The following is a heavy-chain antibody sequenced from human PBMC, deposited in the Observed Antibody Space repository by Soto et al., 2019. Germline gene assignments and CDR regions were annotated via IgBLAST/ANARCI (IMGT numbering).Heavy chain of an antibody. D-gene: IGHD3-10*01. Sequence: SPRLFCASSGFTISSYAMSWVRQVPWFGLEWVSAISGSGGSTYYADSVKGRFTISRDNSKNTLYLQMNSLRAEDTAIYYCSKERSRINMVRGEESWFDPWGQGTLVTVSS. CDR1: GFTISSYA. V-gene: IGHV3-23*01. J-gene: IGHJ5*02. CDR2: ISGSGGST. CDR3: SKERSRINMVRGEESWFDP.